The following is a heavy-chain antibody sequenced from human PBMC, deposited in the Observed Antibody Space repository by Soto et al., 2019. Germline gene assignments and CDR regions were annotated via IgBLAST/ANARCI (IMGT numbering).Heavy chain of an antibody. J-gene: IGHJ5*02. CDR2: IYYSGST. CDR3: ARDVLAYCGGDCYWGNNWFDP. D-gene: IGHD2-21*02. CDR1: GGSVSSGSYY. V-gene: IGHV4-61*01. Sequence: QVQLQESGPGLVKPSETLSLTCTVSGGSVSSGSYYWSWIRQPPGKGLEWIGYIYYSGSTNYNPSLKSRVTISVDTSKNQFSLKLSSVTAVDTAVYYCARDVLAYCGGDCYWGNNWFDPWGQGTLVTVSS.